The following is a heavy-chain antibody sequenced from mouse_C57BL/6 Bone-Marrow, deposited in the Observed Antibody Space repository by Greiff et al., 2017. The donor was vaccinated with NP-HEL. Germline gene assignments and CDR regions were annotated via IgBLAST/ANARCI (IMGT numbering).Heavy chain of an antibody. V-gene: IGHV1-69*01. D-gene: IGHD1-1*01. Sequence: QVQLQQPGAELVMPGASVKLSCKASGYTFTSYWMHWVKQRPGQGLEWIGEIDPSDSYTNYNQKFKGKSTLTVDKSSSTAYMQLSSLTSEDSAVYYCARSLDYGSSSFAYWGQGTLVTVSA. J-gene: IGHJ3*01. CDR2: IDPSDSYT. CDR1: GYTFTSYW. CDR3: ARSLDYGSSSFAY.